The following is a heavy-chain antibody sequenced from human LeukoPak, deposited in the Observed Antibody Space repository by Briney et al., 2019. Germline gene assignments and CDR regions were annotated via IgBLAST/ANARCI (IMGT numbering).Heavy chain of an antibody. CDR1: GGSFSGYY. Sequence: SETLSLTCAVYGGSFSGYYWSWIRQPPGKGLEWIGEINHSGSTNYNPSLKSRVTISVDTSKNQFSLKLSSVTAADTAVYYCARSYGDHTFSIDYWGQGTLVTVSS. J-gene: IGHJ4*02. CDR2: INHSGST. D-gene: IGHD4-17*01. V-gene: IGHV4-34*01. CDR3: ARSYGDHTFSIDY.